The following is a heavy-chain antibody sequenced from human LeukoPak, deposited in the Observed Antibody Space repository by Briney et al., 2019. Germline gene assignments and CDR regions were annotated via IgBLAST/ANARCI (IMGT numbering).Heavy chain of an antibody. CDR3: ARDYGDYRVGAFDI. J-gene: IGHJ3*02. Sequence: SGTLSLTCTVSGGSISSYYWDWIRQPAGKGLEWIGRIYTSGSTNYNPSLKGRVTMSVDTSKNQFFLKVTSVTAADTAVYYCARDYGDYRVGAFDIWGQGTMVTVSS. CDR2: IYTSGST. CDR1: GGSISSYY. V-gene: IGHV4-4*07. D-gene: IGHD4-17*01.